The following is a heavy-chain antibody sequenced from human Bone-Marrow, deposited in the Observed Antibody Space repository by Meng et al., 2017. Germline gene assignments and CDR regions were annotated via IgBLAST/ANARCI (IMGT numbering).Heavy chain of an antibody. CDR2: IIPIFGTA. V-gene: IGHV1-69*05. CDR3: ARATNAVAGGWGFDY. Sequence: SVKVSCKASGGTFSSYSSSGVRQAPGQGLEWMGGIIPIFGTANYAQKFQGSVTITTDESTSTAYMELSSLRSGDTAVYYCARATNAVAGGWGFDYWGQGTLVTVSS. J-gene: IGHJ4*02. CDR1: GGTFSSYS. D-gene: IGHD6-19*01.